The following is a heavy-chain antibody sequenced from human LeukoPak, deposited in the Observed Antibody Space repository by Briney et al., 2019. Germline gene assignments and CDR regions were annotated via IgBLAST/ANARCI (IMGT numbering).Heavy chain of an antibody. Sequence: SETLSLSCTVSGGSISGYYWSWIRQPAGKGLEWIGRIYTSGTSNYNPSLKSRVTMSVDTSKNQFSVKLSSVTAADTAVYYCARRSGGTGTTLGYWGQGTLVTVSS. J-gene: IGHJ4*02. CDR2: IYTSGTS. V-gene: IGHV4-4*07. CDR3: ARRSGGTGTTLGY. D-gene: IGHD1-1*01. CDR1: GGSISGYY.